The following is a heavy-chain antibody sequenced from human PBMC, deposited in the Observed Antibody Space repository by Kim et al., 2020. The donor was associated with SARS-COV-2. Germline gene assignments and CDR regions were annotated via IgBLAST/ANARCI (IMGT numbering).Heavy chain of an antibody. CDR2: ISGSGGTT. V-gene: IGHV3-23*01. Sequence: GGSLRLSCAASGFTFTTYAMTWVRQAPGKGLDWVSSISGSGGTTYYADSVQGRFTISRDNSKNTMYLQMNSLRAEDTAVYYCAKDRPVRELLNAGLFDYWGQGTLVTVSS. D-gene: IGHD1-26*01. CDR3: AKDRPVRELLNAGLFDY. J-gene: IGHJ4*02. CDR1: GFTFTTYA.